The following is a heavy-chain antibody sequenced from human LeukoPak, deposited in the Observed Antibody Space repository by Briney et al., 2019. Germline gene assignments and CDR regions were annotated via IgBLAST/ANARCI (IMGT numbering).Heavy chain of an antibody. D-gene: IGHD1-26*01. Sequence: GGSLRLSCAAPGFTFSSYAMSWVRQAPGKGLEWVSAISGSGGSTYYADSVKGRFTISRDNSMNTLYLQMNSLRAEDTAVYSCAKDRLGALLYFDSWGQGTLVTVSS. J-gene: IGHJ4*02. CDR2: ISGSGGST. CDR3: AKDRLGALLYFDS. V-gene: IGHV3-23*01. CDR1: GFTFSSYA.